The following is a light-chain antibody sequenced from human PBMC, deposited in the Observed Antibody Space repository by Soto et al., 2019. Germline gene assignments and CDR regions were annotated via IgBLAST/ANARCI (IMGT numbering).Light chain of an antibody. CDR1: QSVSTY. V-gene: IGKV3-11*01. Sequence: IVLTPFPSALAGSPVGGDTLSCRASQSVSTYLAWYQQKPGQAPRLLIYHTSNRAAGIPDRFSGSGSGTDFTLTISSLDPEDFAVYYCQQREYWPITWTFGQGTKVEIK. CDR2: HTS. J-gene: IGKJ1*01. CDR3: QQREYWPITWT.